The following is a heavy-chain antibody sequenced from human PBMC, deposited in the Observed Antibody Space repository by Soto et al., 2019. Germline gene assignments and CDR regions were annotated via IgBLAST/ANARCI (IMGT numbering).Heavy chain of an antibody. J-gene: IGHJ6*02. D-gene: IGHD6-19*01. CDR1: GGSFSGYY. V-gene: IGHV4-34*01. CDR2: INHSGST. Sequence: QVQLQQWGAGLLKPSETLSLTCAVYGGSFSGYYWSWIRQPPGKGLEWIGEINHSGSTNYNPSLKSRVTRSVDTSKNQFALKLSSVTAADTAVYYCARGYGYSSGWYPYGMDVGGQGTTVTVSS. CDR3: ARGYGYSSGWYPYGMDV.